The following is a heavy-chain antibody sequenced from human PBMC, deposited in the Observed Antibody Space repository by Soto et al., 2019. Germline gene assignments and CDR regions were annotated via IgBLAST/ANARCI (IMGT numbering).Heavy chain of an antibody. CDR2: IYYSGRT. D-gene: IGHD2-15*01. CDR3: ARGEERVAKSSGY. CDR1: GGSIRSYY. J-gene: IGHJ4*02. Sequence: QVQLQESGPGLVKPSETLSLTCTVSGGSIRSYYWCWIRQPPGKGLEWIGYIYYSGRTNYNPSLTSRVTISVDTSKNQFSLTLISVNAADTAVYYCARGEERVAKSSGYWGRLTLVGLSS. V-gene: IGHV4-59*01.